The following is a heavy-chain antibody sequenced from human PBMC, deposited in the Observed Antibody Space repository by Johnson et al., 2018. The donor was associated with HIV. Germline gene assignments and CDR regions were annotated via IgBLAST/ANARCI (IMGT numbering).Heavy chain of an antibody. CDR1: GFTFSSSW. J-gene: IGHJ3*02. CDR2: IKCDGSEK. V-gene: IGHV3-52*01. Sequence: VQLVESGGGVVQPGGSLRLSCAASGFTFSSSWMHWVCQAPEKGLEWVADIKCDGSEKYYVDSVKGRLTISRDNAKNSLYLQVNRLRVEDTAVYYCARLGANSLGGAFDIWGQGTMVTVSS. D-gene: IGHD4-23*01. CDR3: ARLGANSLGGAFDI.